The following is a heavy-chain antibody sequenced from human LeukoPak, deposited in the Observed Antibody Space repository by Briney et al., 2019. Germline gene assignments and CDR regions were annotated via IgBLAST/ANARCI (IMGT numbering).Heavy chain of an antibody. CDR2: ISSSSSYI. J-gene: IGHJ3*02. CDR1: GFTFSSYS. CDR3: ARASFPDCSSTSCYNDAVDAFDI. Sequence: GGSLRLSCAASGFTFSSYSMNWVRQAPGKGLEWVSSISSSSSYIYYADSVKGRFTISRDNAKNSLYLQMNSLRAEDTAVYYCARASFPDCSSTSCYNDAVDAFDIWGQGTMVTVSS. D-gene: IGHD2-2*02. V-gene: IGHV3-21*01.